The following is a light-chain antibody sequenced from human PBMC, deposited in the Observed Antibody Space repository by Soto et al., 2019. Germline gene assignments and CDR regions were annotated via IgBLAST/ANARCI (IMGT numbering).Light chain of an antibody. V-gene: IGKV1-13*02. J-gene: IGKJ4*01. CDR2: DAS. CDR1: QGINSA. Sequence: AIQLTQSPSSLSASVGDRVTITCRASQGINSALAWYQQKPGKAPKLLIYDASSLESGVPSRFTGSGSGTDFTLTISSLQPEDFANYYCHQFTSYPLTFGGGTKVDIK. CDR3: HQFTSYPLT.